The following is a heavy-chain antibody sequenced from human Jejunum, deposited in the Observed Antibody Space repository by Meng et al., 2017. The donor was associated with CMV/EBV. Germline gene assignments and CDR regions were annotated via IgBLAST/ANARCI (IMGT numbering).Heavy chain of an antibody. Sequence: CAASGFTFSGSWMHWVRQAPGKGLVWVSRINSDGTTINYAESVKGRFTTSRDNAKNTLYLQMNSLRADDTAVYYCTRLKSGYGNFDYWGHGTLVTVSS. D-gene: IGHD5-12*01. CDR1: GFTFSGSW. J-gene: IGHJ4*01. CDR3: TRLKSGYGNFDY. CDR2: INSDGTTI. V-gene: IGHV3-74*01.